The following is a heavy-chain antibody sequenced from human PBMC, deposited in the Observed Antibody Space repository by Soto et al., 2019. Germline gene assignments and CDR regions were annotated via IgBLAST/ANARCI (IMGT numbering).Heavy chain of an antibody. J-gene: IGHJ5*02. CDR2: IYNSGTT. V-gene: IGHV4-31*03. CDR1: GGSINGGGYY. D-gene: IGHD5-18*01. CDR3: AGGRGYSYQYFFDL. Sequence: QVQLQESGPGLVKPSQTLSLTCTVPGGSINGGGYYWSWIRQHPGKGLEWFGNIYNSGTTYYNPYLEGRVSMSLDMSKNQCSLAVTSVTAADSAVYYWAGGRGYSYQYFFDLWGQGIRVTVSS.